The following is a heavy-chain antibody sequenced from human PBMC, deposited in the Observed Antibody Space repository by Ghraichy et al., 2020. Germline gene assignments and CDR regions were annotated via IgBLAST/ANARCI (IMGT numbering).Heavy chain of an antibody. V-gene: IGHV4-59*01. D-gene: IGHD1-7*01. Sequence: SETLSLTCTVSGGSISSYYWSWIRQPPGKGLEWIGYIYYSGSTNYNPSLKSRVTISVDTSKNQFSLKLSSVTAADTAVYYCARLELLLGHWYFDLWGRGTLVTVSS. J-gene: IGHJ2*01. CDR2: IYYSGST. CDR1: GGSISSYY. CDR3: ARLELLLGHWYFDL.